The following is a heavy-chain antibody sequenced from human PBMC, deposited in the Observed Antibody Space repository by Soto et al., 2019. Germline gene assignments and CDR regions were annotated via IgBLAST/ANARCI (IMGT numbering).Heavy chain of an antibody. J-gene: IGHJ4*02. V-gene: IGHV3-30-3*01. CDR2: ISYDGSNK. Sequence: QVQLVESGGGVVQPGRSLRLSCAASGFTFSSYAMHWVRQAPGKGLEWVAVISYDGSNKYYADSVKGRFTISRDNSKNTLDLQMNSLRAEDTAVYYCASTGGGYSYGEDYWGQGTLVTVSS. CDR3: ASTGGGYSYGEDY. CDR1: GFTFSSYA. D-gene: IGHD5-18*01.